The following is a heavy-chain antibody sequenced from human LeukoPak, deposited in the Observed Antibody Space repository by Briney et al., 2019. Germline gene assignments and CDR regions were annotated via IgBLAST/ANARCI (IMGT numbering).Heavy chain of an antibody. V-gene: IGHV3-48*03. D-gene: IGHD3-10*02. J-gene: IGHJ3*01. CDR2: ISSSGSTI. CDR3: AELGITMIGGV. CDR1: GFTYSSYE. Sequence: GGSLRLSCAASGFTYSSYEMNWVRQAPGKGLEWCSYISSSGSTIYYADSVKGRFTISRYNAKNSLYLQMNSLRAEDTAVYYCAELGITMIGGVWGKGTMVTVSS.